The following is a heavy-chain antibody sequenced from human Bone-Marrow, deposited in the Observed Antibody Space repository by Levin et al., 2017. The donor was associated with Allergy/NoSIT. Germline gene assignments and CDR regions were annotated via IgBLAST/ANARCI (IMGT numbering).Heavy chain of an antibody. Sequence: GSLRLSCTASGGSISNSRYYWGWIRQPPGKGLEWIGTIYYTGSTYYNPSLKSRVTISVDTSKDQFSLKLSSVTAADTAVYHCARHHTQYNYFYYLDVWGKGNTVTVSS. CDR2: IYYTGST. CDR3: ARHHTQYNYFYYLDV. V-gene: IGHV4-39*01. CDR1: GGSISNSRYY. J-gene: IGHJ6*03. D-gene: IGHD5-18*01.